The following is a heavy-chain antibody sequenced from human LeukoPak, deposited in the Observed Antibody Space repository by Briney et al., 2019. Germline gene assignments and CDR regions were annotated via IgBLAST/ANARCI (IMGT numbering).Heavy chain of an antibody. CDR2: IYWDDDK. J-gene: IGHJ4*02. CDR1: GFSLSTSGVG. CDR3: AHRRESYGRAKFGEAPFDY. Sequence: SGPTLVNPTQTLTLTCTFSGFSLSTSGVGVGWIRQPPGKALEWLALIYWDDDKRYSPSLKSRLTITKDTSKNQVVLTMTNMDPVDTATYYCAHRRESYGRAKFGEAPFDYWGQGTLVTVSS. D-gene: IGHD3-10*01. V-gene: IGHV2-5*02.